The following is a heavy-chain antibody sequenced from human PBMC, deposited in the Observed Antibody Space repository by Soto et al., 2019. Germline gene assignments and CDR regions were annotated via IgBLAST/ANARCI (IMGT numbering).Heavy chain of an antibody. J-gene: IGHJ4*02. CDR2: IIPVFGTA. V-gene: IGHV1-69*01. CDR1: GGTFSSYA. D-gene: IGHD1-1*01. CDR3: ARGWNEFSH. Sequence: QVQLVQSGAEVKKPGSSVKVSCKASGGTFSSYAISWVRQAPGQGLECMGGIIPVFGTANYAQKFQGTVTMNADESTSTVYMELSSLRSEDTAVYYSARGWNEFSHWGQGTLVTISS.